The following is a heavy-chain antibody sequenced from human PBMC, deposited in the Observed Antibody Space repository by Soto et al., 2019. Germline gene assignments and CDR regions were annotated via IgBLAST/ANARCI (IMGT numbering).Heavy chain of an antibody. CDR3: ARDPGGVTGAYVGWYDP. CDR2: IFHSGST. CDR1: GDSVNNNYW. J-gene: IGHJ5*02. V-gene: IGHV4-4*02. D-gene: IGHD1-20*01. Sequence: PSETLSLTCAVSGDSVNNNYWWSWVRQSPGRGLEWIGEIFHSGSTNYNPSLESRVTMSLDKSKNHFSLKLTSVTAADTAMYYRARDPGGVTGAYVGWYDPWGQGTLVTVPS.